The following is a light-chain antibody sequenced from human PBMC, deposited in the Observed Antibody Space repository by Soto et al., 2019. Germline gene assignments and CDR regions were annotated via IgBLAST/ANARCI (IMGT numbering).Light chain of an antibody. V-gene: IGLV1-47*01. CDR3: ATWDDSLIGPV. CDR1: SSNIGINF. J-gene: IGLJ3*02. CDR2: MNN. Sequence: QSALTQPPSASGTPGQRVTISCSGSSSNIGINFVSWYQQLPGTAPKLLMSMNNQRPSGVPDRFSGSKSGTSASLAISGLRSEDEAVYYCATWDDSLIGPVFGGGTKLTVL.